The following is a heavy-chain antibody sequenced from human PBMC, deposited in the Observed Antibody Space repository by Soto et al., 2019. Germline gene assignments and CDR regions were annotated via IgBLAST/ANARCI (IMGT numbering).Heavy chain of an antibody. CDR1: AGSISSGDYY. Sequence: SETLSLTCTVSAGSISSGDYYWSWIRQPPGKGLEWIGYIYYSGSTYYNPSLKSRVTISVDTSKNQFSLKLSSVTAADTAVYYCASTTVTFGYWGQGSLVTVSS. J-gene: IGHJ4*02. CDR2: IYYSGST. V-gene: IGHV4-30-4*01. D-gene: IGHD4-17*01. CDR3: ASTTVTFGY.